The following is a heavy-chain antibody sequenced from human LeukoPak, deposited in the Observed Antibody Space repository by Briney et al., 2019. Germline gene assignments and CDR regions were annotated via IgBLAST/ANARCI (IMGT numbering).Heavy chain of an antibody. Sequence: SETLSLTCTVSGGSISSSSYYWGWIRQPPGKGLEWIGSIYYSGSTYYNPSLKSRVTISVDTSKNQFSLKLSSVTAPDTAVYYCAREIALVLWFGEFPGHFDYWGQETLVTVSS. CDR1: GGSISSSSYY. CDR2: IYYSGST. J-gene: IGHJ4*02. CDR3: AREIALVLWFGEFPGHFDY. V-gene: IGHV4-39*07. D-gene: IGHD3-10*01.